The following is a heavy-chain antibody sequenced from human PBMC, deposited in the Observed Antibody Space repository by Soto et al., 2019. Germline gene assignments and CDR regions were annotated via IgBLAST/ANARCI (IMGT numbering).Heavy chain of an antibody. Sequence: SETLSLTCTVSGGSISSYYWSWIRQPPGKGLEWIGYIYYSGSTNYNPSLKSRVTISVDTSKNQFSLKLGSVTAADTAVYYCARGSVVVPAAISNYYYYYYMDVWGKGTTVTVSS. D-gene: IGHD2-2*02. CDR2: IYYSGST. CDR3: ARGSVVVPAAISNYYYYYYMDV. V-gene: IGHV4-59*01. CDR1: GGSISSYY. J-gene: IGHJ6*03.